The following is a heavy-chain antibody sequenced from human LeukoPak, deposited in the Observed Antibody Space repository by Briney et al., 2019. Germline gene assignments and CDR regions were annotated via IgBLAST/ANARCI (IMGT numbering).Heavy chain of an antibody. CDR2: IYYSGST. V-gene: IGHV4-59*01. J-gene: IGHJ4*02. CDR1: GGSISSYY. Sequence: SETLSLTCTVSGGSISSYYWSWIRQPPGKGLEWIGYIYYSGSTNYNPSLKSRVTISVDMSKNQFSLKLSSVTAADTAVYYCARGIIGSYFDSWGQGSLVTVSS. CDR3: ARGIIGSYFDS. D-gene: IGHD3-10*01.